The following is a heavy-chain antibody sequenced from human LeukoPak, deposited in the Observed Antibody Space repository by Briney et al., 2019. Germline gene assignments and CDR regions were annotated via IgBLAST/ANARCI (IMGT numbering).Heavy chain of an antibody. Sequence: GGSLRLSCAASGFTFSSYGMHWVRQAPGKGLEWVAVISYDGSNKYYADSVKGRFTISRDNSKNTLYLQMNSLKTEDTAVYYCTREGSIYGDYRSYFDYWGQGTLVTVSS. V-gene: IGHV3-30*03. CDR1: GFTFSSYG. D-gene: IGHD4-17*01. CDR2: ISYDGSNK. J-gene: IGHJ4*02. CDR3: TREGSIYGDYRSYFDY.